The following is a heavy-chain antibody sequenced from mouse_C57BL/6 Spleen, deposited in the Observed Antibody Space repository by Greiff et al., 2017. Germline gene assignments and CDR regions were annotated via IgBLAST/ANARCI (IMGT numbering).Heavy chain of an antibody. CDR3: ARGGNYGGYYAMDY. CDR1: GYTFTSYW. D-gene: IGHD2-1*01. V-gene: IGHV1-69*01. CDR2: IDPSDSYT. J-gene: IGHJ4*01. Sequence: QVQLQQPGAELVMPGASVKLSCKASGYTFTSYWMHWVKQRPGQGLEWIGEIDPSDSYTNYNQKFKGKSTLTVDKSSSTAYMPLSSLTSEDSAVSYVARGGNYGGYYAMDYWGQGTSLTVSS.